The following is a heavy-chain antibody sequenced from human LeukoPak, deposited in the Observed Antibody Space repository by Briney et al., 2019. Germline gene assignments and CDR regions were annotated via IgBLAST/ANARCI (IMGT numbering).Heavy chain of an antibody. CDR3: ARDSGGGGYYGMDV. D-gene: IGHD3-10*01. CDR2: ISNSGSSI. J-gene: IGHJ6*02. CDR1: GFTVSSNC. Sequence: GGSLRLSCAASGFTVSSNCMSWVRQAPGKGLEWISYISNSGSSIYYEDSVKGRFPISRDNAKNSLYLQMNSLRAEDTAVYYCARDSGGGGYYGMDVWGQGTTVTVSS. V-gene: IGHV3-48*04.